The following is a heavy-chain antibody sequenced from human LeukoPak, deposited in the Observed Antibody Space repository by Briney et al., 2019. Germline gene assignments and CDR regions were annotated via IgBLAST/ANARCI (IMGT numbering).Heavy chain of an antibody. CDR1: GYTFTNYF. D-gene: IGHD4-17*01. CDR3: ARDEYGGDYDY. J-gene: IGHJ4*02. V-gene: IGHV1-46*01. Sequence: ASVKVSCKASGYTFTNYFIHWVRQAPGQGLEWMGLINPSGASSRYAQKLQGRVTMTTDTSTSTAYMELRSLRSDDTAVYYCARDEYGGDYDYWGQGTLVTVSS. CDR2: INPSGASS.